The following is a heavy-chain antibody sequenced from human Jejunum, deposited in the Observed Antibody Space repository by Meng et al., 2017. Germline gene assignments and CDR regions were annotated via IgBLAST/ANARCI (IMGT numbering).Heavy chain of an antibody. D-gene: IGHD2-2*01. V-gene: IGHV1-18*01. J-gene: IGHJ4*02. CDR1: GYTFTSQG. CDR3: ARDRFGFSSTSPHDF. CDR2: ISANTGNT. Sequence: VGLGEAGAAVKKPGAAVKVSLKASGYTFTSQGLSWVRQAPGGGLEWMGWISANTGNTNWAQTFQGRATMTTDTSTSTAYLELRNLRSDDTAVYYCARDRFGFSSTSPHDFWGQGSLVTVSS.